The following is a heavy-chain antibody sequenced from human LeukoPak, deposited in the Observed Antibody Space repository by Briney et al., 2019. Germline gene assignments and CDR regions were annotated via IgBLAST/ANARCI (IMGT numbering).Heavy chain of an antibody. J-gene: IGHJ4*02. CDR3: ARGGIATRPFDY. Sequence: ASVKVSCKASGYTFTDYYIHWVRQAPGQGLEWMGWINPNSGGTNYAQKFQVRVTVTSDTSISTAYMELSSLRSDDTAVYYCARGGIATRPFDYWGQGTLVTVSS. V-gene: IGHV1-2*02. CDR2: INPNSGGT. CDR1: GYTFTDYY. D-gene: IGHD6-6*01.